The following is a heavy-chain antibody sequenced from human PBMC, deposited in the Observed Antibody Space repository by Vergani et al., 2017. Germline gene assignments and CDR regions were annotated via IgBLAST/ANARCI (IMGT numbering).Heavy chain of an antibody. CDR3: ASQDDHNGNPGAFDI. J-gene: IGHJ3*02. D-gene: IGHD4-23*01. Sequence: QVQLQESGPGLLKPSQTLSLTCTVSGGSLSSGSYYWGWVRQRPGKGLEWIGYIYNSGSTYYNPSLKSRVTISVDASKNQFSLKLSSVTAADTAVYYCASQDDHNGNPGAFDIWGQGTKVTVSS. CDR2: IYNSGST. CDR1: GGSLSSGSYY. V-gene: IGHV4-31*03.